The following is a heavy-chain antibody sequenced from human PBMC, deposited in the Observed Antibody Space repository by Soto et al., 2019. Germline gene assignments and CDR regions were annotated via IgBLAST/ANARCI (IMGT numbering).Heavy chain of an antibody. V-gene: IGHV1-8*01. CDR1: GYTFTSYD. CDR2: MNPNSGNT. D-gene: IGHD2-15*01. J-gene: IGHJ4*02. CDR3: ARGIKCSGGSCYPESY. Sequence: ASVKVSCKASGYTFTSYDINWVRQATGQGLEWMGWMNPNSGNTGYAQKFQGRVTMTRNTSISTAYMELSSLRSEDTAVYYCARGIKCSGGSCYPESYWGQGTLVTVSS.